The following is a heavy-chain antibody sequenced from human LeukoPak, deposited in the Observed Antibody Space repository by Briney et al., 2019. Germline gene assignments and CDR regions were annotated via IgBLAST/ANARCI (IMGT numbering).Heavy chain of an antibody. CDR3: ARSKSLFTGYSSGWHGFDY. J-gene: IGHJ4*02. V-gene: IGHV1-18*01. Sequence: ASVKVSCKASGYTFTSYGISWVRQAPGQGLEWMGWMSAYNGNTNYAQKLQGRVTMTTDTSTSTAYMELRSLRSDDTAVYYCARSKSLFTGYSSGWHGFDYWGQGTLVTVSS. CDR1: GYTFTSYG. D-gene: IGHD6-19*01. CDR2: MSAYNGNT.